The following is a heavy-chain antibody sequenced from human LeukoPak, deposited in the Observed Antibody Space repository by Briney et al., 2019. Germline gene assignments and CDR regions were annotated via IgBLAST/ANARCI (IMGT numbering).Heavy chain of an antibody. CDR2: INPSGGST. J-gene: IGHJ4*02. D-gene: IGHD6-13*01. CDR3: ARIRTAGGPEY. CDR1: GYSFSSYY. V-gene: IGHV1-46*01. Sequence: ASVKVSCKASGYSFSSYYMHWVRHAPGQGLEWMGIINPSGGSTNYAQKFQGRVTMTRDTSTSTVYMELSSLKSEDTAVYYCARIRTAGGPEYWGQGTLVTVSS.